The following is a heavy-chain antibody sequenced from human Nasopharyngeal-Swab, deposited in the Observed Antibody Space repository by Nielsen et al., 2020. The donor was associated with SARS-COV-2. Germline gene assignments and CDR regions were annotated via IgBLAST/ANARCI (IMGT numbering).Heavy chain of an antibody. CDR1: GGSISSYY. J-gene: IGHJ4*02. Sequence: SETLSLTCTVSGGSISSYYWSWIRQPPAKGLGWIGYIYYSGSTYYNPSLKSRVTISLDTSKNQFSLKLSSVTAADTAVYYCARAGVGIFGVVTAFDYWGQGTLVTVSS. V-gene: IGHV4-59*01. CDR2: IYYSGST. D-gene: IGHD3-3*01. CDR3: ARAGVGIFGVVTAFDY.